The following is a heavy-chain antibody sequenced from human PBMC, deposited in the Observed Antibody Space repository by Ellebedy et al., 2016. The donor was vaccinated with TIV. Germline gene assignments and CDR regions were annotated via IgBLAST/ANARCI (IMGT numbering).Heavy chain of an antibody. CDR3: ARDDVDDYNSIDF. CDR1: GFTFRSYG. Sequence: GGSLRLXCAASGFTFRSYGMHWLRQSPGKGLECVGVISNNGGHTYYADSMGGRFTISRDNSKNTLYLQMNSLRPEDTAVYYCARDDVDDYNSIDFWGQGTLVTVSS. CDR2: ISNNGGHT. J-gene: IGHJ4*02. V-gene: IGHV3-30*19. D-gene: IGHD5-24*01.